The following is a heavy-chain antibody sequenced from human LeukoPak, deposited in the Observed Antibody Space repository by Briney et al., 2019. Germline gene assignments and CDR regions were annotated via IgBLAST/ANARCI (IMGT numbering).Heavy chain of an antibody. CDR2: ISWNSGSI. D-gene: IGHD6-19*01. Sequence: GGSLRLSCAASGFTFSSYAMSWVRQAPGKGLEWVSGISWNSGSIGYADSVKGRFTISRDNAKNSLYLQMNSLRAEDTALYYCAKDEYSSGLYGSFDYWGQGTLVTVSS. CDR1: GFTFSSYA. J-gene: IGHJ4*02. V-gene: IGHV3-9*01. CDR3: AKDEYSSGLYGSFDY.